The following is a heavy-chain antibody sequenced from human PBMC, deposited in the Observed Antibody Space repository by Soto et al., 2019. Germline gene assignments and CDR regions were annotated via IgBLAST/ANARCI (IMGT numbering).Heavy chain of an antibody. CDR1: GDSISSADYY. Sequence: PSETLSLTCTVSGDSISSADYYWSWIRQTPGKGLEWIGHIFYSGTTYYNPSLKSRLTISVDTSKNHFSLRLTSVTAADTVMYYCARDLWVEPELYYYGMDVWGQGTTVTVSS. D-gene: IGHD1-1*01. V-gene: IGHV4-30-4*01. CDR3: ARDLWVEPELYYYGMDV. CDR2: IFYSGTT. J-gene: IGHJ6*02.